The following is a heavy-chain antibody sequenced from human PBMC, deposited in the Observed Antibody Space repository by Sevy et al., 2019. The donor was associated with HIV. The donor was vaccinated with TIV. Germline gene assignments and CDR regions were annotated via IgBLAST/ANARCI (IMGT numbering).Heavy chain of an antibody. V-gene: IGHV4-61*01. CDR2: RFYSAST. D-gene: IGHD2-15*01. CDR1: GDSVSSGNYY. J-gene: IGHJ6*02. CDR3: AGAAPAYYYAMDV. Sequence: SETLSLTCTVSGDSVSSGNYYWSWIRQPPGKGLEWIGYRFYSASTTYNPSLKSRVTISVDTSKNQFSLKLTSVTAADTAVYYCAGAAPAYYYAMDVWGQGTTVTVSS.